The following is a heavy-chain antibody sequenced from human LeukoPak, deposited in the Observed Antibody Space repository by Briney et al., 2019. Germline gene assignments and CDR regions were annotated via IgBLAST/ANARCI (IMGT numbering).Heavy chain of an antibody. Sequence: GRSLRLSCAASGFTFSSYGMHWVRQAPGKGLEWVAVISYDGSNKYYADSVKGRFTISRDNSKNTLYLQMNSLRAEDTAVYYCAKEGGSKPYSSGWNLGLVYWGQGTLVTVSS. D-gene: IGHD6-19*01. CDR1: GFTFSSYG. J-gene: IGHJ4*02. V-gene: IGHV3-30*18. CDR2: ISYDGSNK. CDR3: AKEGGSKPYSSGWNLGLVY.